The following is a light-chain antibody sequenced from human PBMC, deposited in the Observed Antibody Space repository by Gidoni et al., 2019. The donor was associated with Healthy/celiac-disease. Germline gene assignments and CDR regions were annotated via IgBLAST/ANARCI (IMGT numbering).Light chain of an antibody. V-gene: IGLV2-14*01. CDR2: EVS. J-gene: IGLJ2*01. Sequence: QSALTQPASTSGSPGQSITISCTGTSSDVGGYNYVAWYQQHPGKAPKLMIYEVSKPPSGVSNRFSCSKSCNTASLTISGLQAEDEADYYCSSYTSSSTLVFGGGTKLTVL. CDR3: SSYTSSSTLV. CDR1: SSDVGGYNY.